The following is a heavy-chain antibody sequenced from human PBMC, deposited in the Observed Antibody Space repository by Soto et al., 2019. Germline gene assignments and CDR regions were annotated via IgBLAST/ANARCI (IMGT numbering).Heavy chain of an antibody. V-gene: IGHV1-69*01. CDR1: GGTFSSYA. J-gene: IGHJ2*01. CDR2: IIPIFGTA. Sequence: QVQLVQSGAEVKKPGSSVKVSCKASGGTFSSYAISWVRQAPGQGLEWMGGIIPIFGTANYAQKFQGRVTITADESTSTAYMELSSLRSEDTAVYYCERGGYSSSWRQNWYFDLWGRGTLVTVSS. CDR3: ERGGYSSSWRQNWYFDL. D-gene: IGHD6-13*01.